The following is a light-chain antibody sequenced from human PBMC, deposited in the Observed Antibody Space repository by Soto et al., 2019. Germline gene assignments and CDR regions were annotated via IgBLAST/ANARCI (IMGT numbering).Light chain of an antibody. CDR2: EVV. Sequence: QSVLTQPPSASGSPAQSVTISCTGTKNDIGLYDFVSWYQHHPGKAPRLIIYEVVQRPSGVPDRFSGSKSGNTASLTVSGLQAADEADYFCKSYAGSNTYVFGSGTKVTVL. CDR1: KNDIGLYDF. CDR3: KSYAGSNTYV. V-gene: IGLV2-8*01. J-gene: IGLJ1*01.